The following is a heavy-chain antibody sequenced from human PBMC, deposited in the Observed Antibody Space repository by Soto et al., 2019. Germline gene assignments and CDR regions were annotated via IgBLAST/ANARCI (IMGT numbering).Heavy chain of an antibody. Sequence: PGGSLRLSCAASGFTFSSYAMSWVRQAPGKGLEWVSAISGSGGSTYYADSVKGRFTISRDNSKNTLYLQMNSLRAEDTAVYYCRGYYALIGWFDPWGQGTLVTVSS. CDR2: ISGSGGST. V-gene: IGHV3-23*01. CDR1: GFTFSSYA. CDR3: RGYYALIGWFDP. J-gene: IGHJ5*02. D-gene: IGHD3-22*01.